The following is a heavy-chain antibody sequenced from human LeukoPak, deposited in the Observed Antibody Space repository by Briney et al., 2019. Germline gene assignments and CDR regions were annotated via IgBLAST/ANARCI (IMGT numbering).Heavy chain of an antibody. J-gene: IGHJ4*02. V-gene: IGHV1-2*02. CDR2: INPNSGGT. CDR3: AKLWFGGRAGQGVLWSRYYFDY. CDR1: GYTFTGYY. D-gene: IGHD3-10*01. Sequence: EASVKVSCKASGYTFTGYYMHWVRQAPGQGLEWMGWINPNSGGTNYAQKFQGRVTMTRDTSIGTAYMELSRLRSDDTAVYYCAKLWFGGRAGQGVLWSRYYFDYWGQGTLVTVSS.